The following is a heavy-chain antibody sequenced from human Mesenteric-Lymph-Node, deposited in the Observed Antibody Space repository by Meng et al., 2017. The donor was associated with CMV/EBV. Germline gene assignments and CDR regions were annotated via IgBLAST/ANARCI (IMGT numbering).Heavy chain of an antibody. Sequence: GESLKISCAASGFTVSSNYMSWVRQAPGKGLEWVSVIYSGGSTYYADSVKGRFTISRDNSKNTLYLQMNSLRAEDTAVYYCARGAKKHWFFDRWGRGTLVTVSS. CDR1: GFTVSSNY. CDR3: ARGAKKHWFFDR. J-gene: IGHJ2*01. V-gene: IGHV3-53*01. CDR2: IYSGGST.